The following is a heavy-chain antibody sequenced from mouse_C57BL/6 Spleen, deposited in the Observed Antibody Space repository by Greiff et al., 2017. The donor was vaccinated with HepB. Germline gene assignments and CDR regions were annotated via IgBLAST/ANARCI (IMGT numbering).Heavy chain of an antibody. CDR2: IWSGGST. J-gene: IGHJ3*01. CDR3: ARDTGTTPFAY. D-gene: IGHD4-1*01. V-gene: IGHV2-2*01. Sequence: VQLVESGPGLVQPSQTLSITCTVSGFSLTSYGVHWVRQSPGKGLEWLGVIWSGGSTDYNAAFISRLSISKDNSKSQVFFKMNRRQADDTAIYDCARDTGTTPFAYWGQGTLVTVSA. CDR1: GFSLTSYG.